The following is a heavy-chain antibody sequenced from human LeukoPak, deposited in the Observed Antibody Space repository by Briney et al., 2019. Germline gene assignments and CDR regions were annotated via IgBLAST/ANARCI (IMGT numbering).Heavy chain of an antibody. D-gene: IGHD3-22*01. CDR1: GYTFTGYY. J-gene: IGHJ4*02. V-gene: IGHV1-2*02. CDR3: ARADYYDSSGYYEG. CDR2: INPNSGGT. Sequence: ASVKVSCKASGYTFTGYYMHWVRQAPGQGLEWMGWINPNSGGTNYAQKFQGRVTMTRDTSISTVYMELSSLRSEDTAVYYCARADYYDSSGYYEGWGQGTLVTVSS.